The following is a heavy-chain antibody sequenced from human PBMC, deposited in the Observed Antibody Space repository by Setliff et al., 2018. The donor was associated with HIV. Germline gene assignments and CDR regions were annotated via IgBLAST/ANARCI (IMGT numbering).Heavy chain of an antibody. CDR3: VRGPQFRPH. J-gene: IGHJ4*02. CDR1: RFTFSSYS. V-gene: IGHV3-48*01. CDR2: ISSSSSSI. Sequence: GGSLRLSCAASRFTFSSYSMNWVRQAPGKGLEWVSYISSSSSSIYHADSVKGRFTNSRDNAKNTLYLQMNRLRAEDTALYYCVRGPQFRPHWGQGTLVTVSS.